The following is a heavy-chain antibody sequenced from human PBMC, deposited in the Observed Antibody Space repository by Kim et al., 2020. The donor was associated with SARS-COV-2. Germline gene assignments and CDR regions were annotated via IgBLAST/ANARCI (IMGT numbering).Heavy chain of an antibody. CDR1: GFTFSSYG. CDR3: ARDPDSSTGVWYYYYGMDV. D-gene: IGHD3-22*01. CDR2: IWYDGSNK. Sequence: GGSLRLSCAASGFTFSSYGMHWVRQAPGKGLEWVAVIWYDGSNKYYADSVKGRFTISRDNSKNTLYLQMYSLRAEDTAVYYCARDPDSSTGVWYYYYGMDVWGQGTTVTVSS. J-gene: IGHJ6*02. V-gene: IGHV3-33*01.